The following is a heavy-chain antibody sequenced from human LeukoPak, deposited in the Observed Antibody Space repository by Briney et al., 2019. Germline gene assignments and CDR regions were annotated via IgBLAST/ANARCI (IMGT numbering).Heavy chain of an antibody. CDR1: GYTFTGYY. CDR3: AREFRWELGY. Sequence: ASVKLSCKASGYTFTGYYMHWVRQAPAQGLEWMGWINPNSGGTNYAQKLQGRVTMTRDTSISTAYMELSRLRSDVTAVYYCAREFRWELGYWGEGTLVTVSS. D-gene: IGHD1-26*01. CDR2: INPNSGGT. V-gene: IGHV1-2*02. J-gene: IGHJ4*02.